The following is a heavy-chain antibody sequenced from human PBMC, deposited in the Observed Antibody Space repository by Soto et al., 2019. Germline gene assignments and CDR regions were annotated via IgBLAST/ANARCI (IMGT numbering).Heavy chain of an antibody. CDR2: IYHSGST. CDR3: TTAGVLVFTTGAFDM. CDR1: GGSISSSNW. Sequence: SETLSLTCAVSGGSISSSNWWSWVRQPPGKGLERIGEIYHSGSTNYNPSLKSRVTIPVDKSKNQFSLKLSSVTAEDTAMYYCTTAGVLVFTTGAFDMWGQGTMVTVSS. V-gene: IGHV4-4*02. J-gene: IGHJ3*02. D-gene: IGHD3-22*01.